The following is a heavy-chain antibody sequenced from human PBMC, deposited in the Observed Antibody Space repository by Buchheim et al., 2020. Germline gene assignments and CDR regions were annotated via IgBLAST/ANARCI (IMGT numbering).Heavy chain of an antibody. CDR1: GFTFSDYY. CDR2: ISSSSSYT. J-gene: IGHJ6*02. Sequence: QVQLVESGGGLVKPGGSLRLSCAASGFTFSDYYMSWIRQAPGKGLEWVSYISSSSSYTNYADSVKGRFTISRDNAKNSPYLQMNSLRAEDTAVYYCARDGFPDYDFSAYGMDVWGQGTT. CDR3: ARDGFPDYDFSAYGMDV. V-gene: IGHV3-11*06. D-gene: IGHD3-3*01.